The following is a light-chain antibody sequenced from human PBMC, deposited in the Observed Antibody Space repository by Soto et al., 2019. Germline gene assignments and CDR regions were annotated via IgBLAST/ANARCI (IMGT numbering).Light chain of an antibody. CDR2: GAS. Sequence: EIVLTQSPGTLSLSPGERATLSCRASQSVSSSYLAWYQQKPGQAPRLLIYGASSRATGIPDRFSDSGSETDFTLTISRLEPEDFAVYYCQQYGSSPPITFGQGTRLEIK. CDR3: QQYGSSPPIT. J-gene: IGKJ5*01. V-gene: IGKV3-20*01. CDR1: QSVSSSY.